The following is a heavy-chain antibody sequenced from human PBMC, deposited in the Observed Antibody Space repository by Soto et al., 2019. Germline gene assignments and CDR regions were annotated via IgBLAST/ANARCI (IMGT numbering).Heavy chain of an antibody. D-gene: IGHD3-22*01. CDR1: GYTFTSYY. Sequence: QVQLVQSGAEVKKPGASVKVSCKASGYTFTSYYMHWVRQAPGQGLEWMGIINPSGGSTSYAQKFQGRVTKTRDTSTSTVYMELSSLRSEGTAVYYCASSVFEPQGDDSTLGYWGQGTLVTVSS. CDR2: INPSGGST. J-gene: IGHJ4*02. CDR3: ASSVFEPQGDDSTLGY. V-gene: IGHV1-46*01.